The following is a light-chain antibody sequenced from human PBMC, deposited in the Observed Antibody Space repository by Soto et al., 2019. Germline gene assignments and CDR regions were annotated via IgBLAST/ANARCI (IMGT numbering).Light chain of an antibody. CDR3: HQRNTWPPIT. V-gene: IGKV3-11*01. CDR2: DAS. J-gene: IGKJ5*01. Sequence: EIVLTQSPVTLSVSPGERATLSFRASQSVRTYLAWYQVKPGQAPRRLIYDASRRASGVPARFSGSGSGTDFTLTISSLEPEDFALYYCHQRNTWPPITVGQGKRLEIK. CDR1: QSVRTY.